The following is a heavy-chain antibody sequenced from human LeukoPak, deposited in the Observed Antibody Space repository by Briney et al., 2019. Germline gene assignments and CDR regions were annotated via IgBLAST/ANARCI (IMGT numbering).Heavy chain of an antibody. J-gene: IGHJ3*02. V-gene: IGHV1-18*01. CDR3: ARTGRPQMHQRGDAFGI. D-gene: IGHD2-2*01. CDR1: GYTFTSYG. Sequence: GASVRVSCKASGYTFTSYGISWVRQAPGQGLEWMGWISAYNGNTNYAQKLQGRVTMTTDTSTSTAYMELRSLRSDDTAVYYCARTGRPQMHQRGDAFGIWGQGTMVTVSS. CDR2: ISAYNGNT.